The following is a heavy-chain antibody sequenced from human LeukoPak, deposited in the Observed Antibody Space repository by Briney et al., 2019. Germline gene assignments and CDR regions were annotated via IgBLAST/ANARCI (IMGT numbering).Heavy chain of an antibody. Sequence: PSETLSLTCAVYGGSFSGYYWSWIRQPPGKGLEWIGEINHSGSTNYNPSLKSRVTISVDTSKNQFSLKLSSVTAADTAVYYCARGRRNSSSWYHPPSNFDYWGQGTLVTVSS. J-gene: IGHJ4*02. V-gene: IGHV4-34*01. D-gene: IGHD6-13*01. CDR3: ARGRRNSSSWYHPPSNFDY. CDR2: INHSGST. CDR1: GGSFSGYY.